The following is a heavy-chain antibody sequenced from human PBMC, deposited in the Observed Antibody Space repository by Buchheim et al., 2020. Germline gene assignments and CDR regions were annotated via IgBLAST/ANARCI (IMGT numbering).Heavy chain of an antibody. D-gene: IGHD3-3*01. CDR2: ISYDGSNK. CDR1: GFTFSSYG. V-gene: IGHV3-30*18. Sequence: QVQLVGSGGGVVQPGRSLRLSCAASGFTFSSYGMHWVRQAPGKGLEWVAVISYDGSNKYYADSVKGRFTISRDNSKNTLYLQMNSLRAEDTAVYYCAKDQGEYYDFWSGYYIYGMDVWGQGTT. CDR3: AKDQGEYYDFWSGYYIYGMDV. J-gene: IGHJ6*02.